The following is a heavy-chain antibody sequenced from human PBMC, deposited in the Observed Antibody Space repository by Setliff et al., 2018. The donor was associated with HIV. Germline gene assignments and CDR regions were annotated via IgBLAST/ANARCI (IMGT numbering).Heavy chain of an antibody. Sequence: LSLTCAVYNGSFSGYYWSWIRQPPGKGLEWIGEINHSGSTNYNPSLRSRVTISVDTSKNQFSLKLSSVTAADTAVYYCARTTLIYCRDGSCYQSAEYFQHWGQGTLVTVSS. D-gene: IGHD2-15*01. CDR1: NGSFSGYY. CDR2: INHSGST. J-gene: IGHJ1*01. CDR3: ARTTLIYCRDGSCYQSAEYFQH. V-gene: IGHV4-34*01.